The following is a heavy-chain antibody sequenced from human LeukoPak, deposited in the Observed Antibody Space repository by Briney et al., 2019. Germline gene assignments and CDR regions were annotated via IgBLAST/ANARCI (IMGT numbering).Heavy chain of an antibody. CDR1: GYTFTGYY. V-gene: IGHV1-2*02. J-gene: IGHJ5*02. D-gene: IGHD6-13*01. CDR3: SRDISSSWSPSFLLNWFDP. Sequence: ASVKVSCKASGYTFTGYYMHWVRQAPGQGLEWMGWINPNSGGTNYAQKFQGRVTMTRDTSISTAYMELSRLRSDDRAVYYCSRDISSSWSPSFLLNWFDPWGQGTLVTVSS. CDR2: INPNSGGT.